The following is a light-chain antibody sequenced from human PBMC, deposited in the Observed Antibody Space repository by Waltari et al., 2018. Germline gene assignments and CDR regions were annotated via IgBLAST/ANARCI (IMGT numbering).Light chain of an antibody. J-gene: IGLJ1*01. V-gene: IGLV3-19*01. CDR2: GKN. Sequence: SSELTQDPAVSAAVGQTVWITCQGDSLRAYLANWYHQKPGHAPLLVMYGKNNRPSGIPDRFSGSYSGDTASLTITGAQAEDEGAYYCNSRDSSGHPFVFGTGTKLTVL. CDR1: SLRAYL. CDR3: NSRDSSGHPFV.